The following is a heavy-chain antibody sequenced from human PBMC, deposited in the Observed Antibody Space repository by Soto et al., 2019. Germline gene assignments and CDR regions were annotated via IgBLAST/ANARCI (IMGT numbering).Heavy chain of an antibody. D-gene: IGHD6-6*01. V-gene: IGHV3-30*18. CDR2: ISYDGSNK. CDR3: AKDLAARKGYYYYGMDV. CDR1: GFTFSSYG. Sequence: GGSLRLSCADSGFTFSSYGMHWVRQAPGKGLEWVAVISYDGSNKYYADSVKGRFTISRDNSKNTLYLQMNSLRAEDTAVYYCAKDLAARKGYYYYGMDVWGQGTTVTVSS. J-gene: IGHJ6*02.